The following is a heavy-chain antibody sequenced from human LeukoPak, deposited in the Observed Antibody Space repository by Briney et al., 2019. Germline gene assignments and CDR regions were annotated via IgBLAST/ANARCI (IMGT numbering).Heavy chain of an antibody. CDR2: TRDDGSKN. Sequence: GGSLTLSCAASGFNFRNYGMHWVRQAPGRGLEWVAYTRDDGSKNWYGDSVKGRFTISRDNSKSTLYLQMNSLRGEDTAVYYCANGDCRGGRCSSGAYWGQGTLVTVSS. V-gene: IGHV3-30*02. D-gene: IGHD2-15*01. CDR3: ANGDCRGGRCSSGAY. J-gene: IGHJ4*02. CDR1: GFNFRNYG.